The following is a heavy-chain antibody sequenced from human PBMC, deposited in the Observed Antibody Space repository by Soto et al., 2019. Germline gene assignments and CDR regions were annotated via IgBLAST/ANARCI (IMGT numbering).Heavy chain of an antibody. J-gene: IGHJ4*02. CDR3: ARDPTYGSGSYYFDY. CDR2: IWYDGSNK. CDR1: GFTFSSYG. Sequence: GGSLRLSCAASGFTFSSYGMHWVRQAPGKGLEWVAVIWYDGSNKYYADSVKGLFTISRDNSKNTLYLQMNSLRAEDTAVYYCARDPTYGSGSYYFDYWGQGTLVTVSS. V-gene: IGHV3-33*01. D-gene: IGHD3-10*01.